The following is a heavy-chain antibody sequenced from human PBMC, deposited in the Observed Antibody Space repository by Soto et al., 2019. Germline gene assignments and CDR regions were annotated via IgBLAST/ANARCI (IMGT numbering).Heavy chain of an antibody. CDR2: INPNSGGT. D-gene: IGHD2-2*01. V-gene: IGHV1-2*02. CDR3: ARFEPESCSSTSCLPNYYYNYGMDV. Sequence: ASVKVSCKASGYTFTGYYMHWVRQAPGQGLEWMGWINPNSGGTNYAQKFQGRVTMTRDTSISTAYMELSRLRSDDTAVYYCARFEPESCSSTSCLPNYYYNYGMDVWGQGTTVTVSS. J-gene: IGHJ6*02. CDR1: GYTFTGYY.